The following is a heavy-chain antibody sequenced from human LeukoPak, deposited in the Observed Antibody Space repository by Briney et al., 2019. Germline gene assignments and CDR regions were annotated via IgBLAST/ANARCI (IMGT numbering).Heavy chain of an antibody. Sequence: SQTLSLTCAISGDSVSSNSAAWNWIRQSPSRGLEWLGRTYYRSKWYNDYAVSVKSRITINPDTSKNQFSLKLSSVTAADTAVYYCARGFHQDTAMVTAASLGGAFDIWGQGTMVTVSS. CDR3: ARGFHQDTAMVTAASLGGAFDI. CDR1: GDSVSSNSAA. J-gene: IGHJ3*02. CDR2: TYYRSKWYN. D-gene: IGHD5-18*01. V-gene: IGHV6-1*01.